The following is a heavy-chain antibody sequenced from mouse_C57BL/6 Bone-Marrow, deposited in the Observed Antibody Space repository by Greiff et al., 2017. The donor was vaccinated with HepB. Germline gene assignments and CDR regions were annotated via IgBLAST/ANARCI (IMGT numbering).Heavy chain of an antibody. CDR2: ISNGGGST. J-gene: IGHJ2*01. CDR3: AREGLRDYFDY. V-gene: IGHV5-12*01. D-gene: IGHD2-4*01. CDR1: GFTFSDYY. Sequence: DVMLVESGGGLVQPGGSLKLSCAASGFTFSDYYMYWVRQTPEKRLEWVAYISNGGGSTYYPDTVKGRFTISRNNAKNTLYLQMSRLKSEDTAMYYCAREGLRDYFDYWGQGTTLTVSS.